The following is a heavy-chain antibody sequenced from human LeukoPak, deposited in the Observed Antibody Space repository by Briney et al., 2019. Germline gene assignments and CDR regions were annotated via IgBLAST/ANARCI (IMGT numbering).Heavy chain of an antibody. Sequence: GGSPRLSCAASGFTFSSYAMTWVRQAPGKGLEWVSAISGSGGSTYYADSVKGRFTISRDNAKNSLYLQMNSLRAEDTALYYCARDGLAVAGSFYYWGQGTLVTVSS. D-gene: IGHD6-19*01. CDR3: ARDGLAVAGSFYY. V-gene: IGHV3-23*01. CDR1: GFTFSSYA. J-gene: IGHJ4*02. CDR2: ISGSGGST.